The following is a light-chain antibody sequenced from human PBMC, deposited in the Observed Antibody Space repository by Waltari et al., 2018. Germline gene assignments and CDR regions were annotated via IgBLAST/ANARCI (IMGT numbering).Light chain of an antibody. CDR1: NSDVGSYNL. J-gene: IGLJ1*01. V-gene: IGLV2-23*01. Sequence: QSALTQPASVSGSPGQSITISCTGTNSDVGSYNLVSWYQQSPGKAPKLMILSDRFSGSKSDNTASLTISGLQAEDEADYYCCSYAPGNTYVFGTGTKVTVL. CDR3: CSYAPGNTYV.